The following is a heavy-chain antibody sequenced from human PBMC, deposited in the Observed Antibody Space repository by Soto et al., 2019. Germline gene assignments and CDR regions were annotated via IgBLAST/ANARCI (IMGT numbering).Heavy chain of an antibody. Sequence: AAVKVSCRAAGYTLTSYGISWVRQAPGQGLEWMGWISAYNGNTNYAQKLQGRVTMTTDTSTSTAYMELRSLRSDDTAVYYCARVPDLLVDYYGMDVWGQGTTVTVSS. CDR3: ARVPDLLVDYYGMDV. J-gene: IGHJ6*02. V-gene: IGHV1-18*01. CDR2: ISAYNGNT. CDR1: GYTLTSYG. D-gene: IGHD1-26*01.